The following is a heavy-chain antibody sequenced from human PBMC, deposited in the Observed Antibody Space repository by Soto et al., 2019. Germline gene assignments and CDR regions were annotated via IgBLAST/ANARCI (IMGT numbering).Heavy chain of an antibody. CDR3: ATELEPRQGYYYYGMDV. CDR2: IIPIFGTA. D-gene: IGHD1-1*01. Sequence: SVKVSCKASGGTFSSYAISWVRQAPGQGLEWMGGIIPIFGTANYTQKFQGRVTITADESTSTAYMELSSLRSEDTAVYYCATELEPRQGYYYYGMDVWGQGTTVTVSS. V-gene: IGHV1-69*13. CDR1: GGTFSSYA. J-gene: IGHJ6*02.